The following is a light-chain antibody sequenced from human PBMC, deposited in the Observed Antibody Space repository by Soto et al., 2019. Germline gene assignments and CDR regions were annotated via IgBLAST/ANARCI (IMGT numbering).Light chain of an antibody. CDR3: SSYADNYPVV. J-gene: IGLJ2*01. CDR1: SSDVGGYNY. CDR2: GVS. V-gene: IGLV2-14*01. Sequence: QSALTQPASVSGSPGQSITISCTGTSSDVGGYNYVSWYQQYPGKAPKLMIFGVSNRPSGVSNRFSGSKSGNTASLTITGLQAEDEADYYCSSYADNYPVVFGGGTKLTVL.